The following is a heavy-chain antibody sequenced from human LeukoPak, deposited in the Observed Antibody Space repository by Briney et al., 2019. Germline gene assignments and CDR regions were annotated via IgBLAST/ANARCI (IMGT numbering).Heavy chain of an antibody. V-gene: IGHV3-74*01. D-gene: IGHD3-10*01. CDR3: AREGGSGSYYYYYGMDV. CDR2: INSDGSST. J-gene: IGHJ6*02. Sequence: QPGGSLRLSCAASGFTFSSYWTHWVRQAPGKGLVWVSRINSDGSSTSYADSVKGRFTISRDNAKNTLYLQMNSLRAEDTAVYYCAREGGSGSYYYYYGMDVWGQGTTVTVSS. CDR1: GFTFSSYW.